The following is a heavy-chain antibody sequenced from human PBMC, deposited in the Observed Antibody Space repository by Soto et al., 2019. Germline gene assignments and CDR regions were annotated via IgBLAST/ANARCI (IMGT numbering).Heavy chain of an antibody. V-gene: IGHV2-5*01. CDR2: IYWNDDQ. CDR3: AHLTTGTTDFDY. J-gene: IGHJ4*02. CDR1: GFSLSTSGVG. D-gene: IGHD1-1*01. Sequence: QITLKESGPTLVKPTQTLTLTCTFSGFSLSTSGVGVGWIRQPPGKALEWLALIYWNDDQRYSPSLKSRLTITKDTSKNQVVLTVTNMDPVDTATHYCAHLTTGTTDFDYWGQGTLVTVSS.